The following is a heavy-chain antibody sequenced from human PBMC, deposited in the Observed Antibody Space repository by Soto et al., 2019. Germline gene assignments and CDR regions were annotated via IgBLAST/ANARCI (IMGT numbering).Heavy chain of an antibody. V-gene: IGHV5-10-1*01. D-gene: IGHD3-9*01. CDR1: GYSFTSYW. J-gene: IGHJ4*02. Sequence: GESLKISCKGSGYSFTSYWISWVRQIPGKGLEWMGRIDPSDSYTNYSPSFQGHVTISADKSISTAYLQWSSLKASDTAMYYCARIPPGLARSCDYWGQGTLVTVSS. CDR3: ARIPPGLARSCDY. CDR2: IDPSDSYT.